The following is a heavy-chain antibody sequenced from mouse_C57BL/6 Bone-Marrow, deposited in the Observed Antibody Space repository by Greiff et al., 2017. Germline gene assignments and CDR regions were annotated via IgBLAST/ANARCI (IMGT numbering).Heavy chain of an antibody. Sequence: VQLQQSGPGLVQPSQSLSITCTVSGFSLTSYGVHWVRQSPGKGLEWLGVIWSGGSTDYNAAFISRLSISKDNSTSQVFFKMNSLQADDTAIYYCASYYDAMDYWGQGTSVTVSS. J-gene: IGHJ4*01. CDR2: IWSGGST. CDR3: ASYYDAMDY. CDR1: GFSLTSYG. V-gene: IGHV2-2*01.